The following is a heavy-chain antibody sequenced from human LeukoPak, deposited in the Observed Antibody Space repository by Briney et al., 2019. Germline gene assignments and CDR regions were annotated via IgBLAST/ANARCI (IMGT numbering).Heavy chain of an antibody. CDR1: GGSISSSSYY. V-gene: IGHV4-39*01. D-gene: IGHD6-19*01. CDR3: ARHRPDSSGWPGWYYFDY. CDR2: IYYSGST. Sequence: SETLSLTCTVSGGSISSSSYYWGWIRQPPGKGLEWIGSIYYSGSTYYNPSLKSRVTISVDTSKNQFSLKLSSVTAADTAVYYCARHRPDSSGWPGWYYFDYWGQGTLVTVSS. J-gene: IGHJ4*02.